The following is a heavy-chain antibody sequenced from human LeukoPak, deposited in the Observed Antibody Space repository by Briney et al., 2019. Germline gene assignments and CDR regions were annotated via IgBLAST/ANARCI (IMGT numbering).Heavy chain of an antibody. CDR1: GGSISSSSYY. Sequence: PSETLSLTCTVSGGSISSSSYYWGWIRQPPGKGLEWIGSIYYSGSTYYNPSLKSRVTISVDTSKNKFSLKLSSVTAADTAVYYCASGEWLLPYYYYYMDVWGKGATVTISS. D-gene: IGHD3-22*01. CDR3: ASGEWLLPYYYYYMDV. V-gene: IGHV4-39*01. CDR2: IYYSGST. J-gene: IGHJ6*03.